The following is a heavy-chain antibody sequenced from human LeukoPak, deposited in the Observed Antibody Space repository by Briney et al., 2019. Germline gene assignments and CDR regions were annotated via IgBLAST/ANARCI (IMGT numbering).Heavy chain of an antibody. CDR2: IYTSVST. V-gene: IGHV4-61*02. D-gene: IGHD3-22*01. J-gene: IGHJ4*02. CDR1: CGSTISGENY. CDR3: ARASYSYDINGWVPFDY. Sequence: LPSSVSCGSTISGENYCRWGRQPPPEGLEGSGGIYTSVSTNYNPSLKSRVTISGDTSKNQFSLRLSSVTAADTAVYYCARASYSYDINGWVPFDYWGQGTLVTVSS.